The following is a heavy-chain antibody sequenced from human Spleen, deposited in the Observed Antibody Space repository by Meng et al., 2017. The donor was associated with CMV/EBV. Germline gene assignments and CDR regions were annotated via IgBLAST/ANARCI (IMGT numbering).Heavy chain of an antibody. J-gene: IGHJ4*02. CDR2: INPGDSDT. CDR1: GYSFSTYW. D-gene: IGHD3-3*01. CDR3: ARHFCGAGFSEWFFDY. Sequence: GESLKISCKGSGYSFSTYWIGWVRQMPGKGPEWMGIINPGDSDTIYSPSFQDQVTISADKSISTANLQWSSLTASDTAIYSRARHFCGAGFSEWFFDYWGQGTLVTVSS. V-gene: IGHV5-51*01.